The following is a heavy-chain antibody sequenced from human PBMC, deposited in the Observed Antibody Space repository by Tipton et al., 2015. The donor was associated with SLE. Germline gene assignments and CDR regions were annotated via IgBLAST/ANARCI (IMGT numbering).Heavy chain of an antibody. D-gene: IGHD6-19*01. CDR3: ARDLDSSGWYYFDY. V-gene: IGHV4-38-2*02. CDR2: IYHSGST. CDR1: GYSISSGYY. Sequence: TLSLTCTVSGYSISSGYYWGWIWQPPGKGLEWIGRIYHSGSTYYNPSLKSRVTISVDTSKNQFSLKLSSVTAADTALYYCARDLDSSGWYYFDYWGQGTLVTVSS. J-gene: IGHJ4*02.